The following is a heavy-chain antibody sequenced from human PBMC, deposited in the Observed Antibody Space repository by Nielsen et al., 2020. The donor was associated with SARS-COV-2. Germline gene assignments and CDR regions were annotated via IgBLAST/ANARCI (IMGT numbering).Heavy chain of an antibody. CDR3: ARSEREDWFDP. Sequence: GESLKISCAASGFTFNSYWMSWVRQAPGKGLEWVANIKEDGSEKYYVDSVKGRFTISRDNAKNSLYLQMNSLRAEDTAVYYCARSEREDWFDPWGQGTLVTVSS. CDR2: IKEDGSEK. CDR1: GFTFNSYW. J-gene: IGHJ5*02. V-gene: IGHV3-7*01. D-gene: IGHD5-24*01.